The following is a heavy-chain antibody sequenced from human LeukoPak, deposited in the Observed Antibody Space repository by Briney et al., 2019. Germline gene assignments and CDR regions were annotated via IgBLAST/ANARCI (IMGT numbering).Heavy chain of an antibody. J-gene: IGHJ6*03. CDR1: GGSISSYY. D-gene: IGHD1-26*01. CDR3: ARERYSGSYRAYYYMDV. CDR2: IYYSGST. Sequence: SETLSLTCTVSGGSISSYYWSWIRQPPGKGLEWIGYIYYSGSTNYNPSLKSRVTISVDTSKNQFSLKLSSVTAADTAVYYCARERYSGSYRAYYYMDVWGKGTTVTVSS. V-gene: IGHV4-59*01.